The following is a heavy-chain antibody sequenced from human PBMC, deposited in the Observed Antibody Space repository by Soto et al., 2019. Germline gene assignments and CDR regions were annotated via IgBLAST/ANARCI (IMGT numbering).Heavy chain of an antibody. CDR1: GVSFSGYY. CDR2: INHSGST. D-gene: IGHD3-22*01. CDR3: ARKMPTMIVVVIQNWFDP. Sequence: SDTLSLTCAVHGVSFSGYYWSWISQPAGAGLEWIGEINHSGSTNYNPSLKSRVTISVDTSKNQFSLKLSSVTAADTAVYYCARKMPTMIVVVIQNWFDPWGQGTLVTVSS. J-gene: IGHJ5*02. V-gene: IGHV4-34*01.